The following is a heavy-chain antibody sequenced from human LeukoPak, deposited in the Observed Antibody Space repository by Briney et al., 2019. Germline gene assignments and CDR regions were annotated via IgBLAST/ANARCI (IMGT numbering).Heavy chain of an antibody. V-gene: IGHV1-3*01. Sequence: GASVKVSCKASGYTFTSYAMHWVRQAPGQRLEWMGWINAGNGNTKYSQKLQGRVTMTTDTSTSTAYMELRSLRSDDTAVYYCARGGFEEQQLVHGYYYYYGMDVWGQGTTVTVSS. CDR3: ARGGFEEQQLVHGYYYYYGMDV. J-gene: IGHJ6*02. D-gene: IGHD6-13*01. CDR1: GYTFTSYA. CDR2: INAGNGNT.